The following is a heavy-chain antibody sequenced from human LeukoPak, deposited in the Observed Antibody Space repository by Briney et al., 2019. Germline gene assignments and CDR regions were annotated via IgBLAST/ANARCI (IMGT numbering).Heavy chain of an antibody. Sequence: PGGSLRLSCAASGFIFNSYWMSWIRQAPGKGLEWVANIKQDGSDKYYVDSVKGRFTISRDSAKNSLYLQMNSLRAEDMAVYYCAREGTGTFDYWGQGTLVTVSS. J-gene: IGHJ4*02. CDR1: GFIFNSYW. CDR3: AREGTGTFDY. D-gene: IGHD1-1*01. V-gene: IGHV3-7*04. CDR2: IKQDGSDK.